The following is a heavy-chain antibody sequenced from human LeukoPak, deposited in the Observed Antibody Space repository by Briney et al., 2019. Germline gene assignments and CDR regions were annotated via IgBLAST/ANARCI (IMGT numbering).Heavy chain of an antibody. CDR2: IIPIFGTA. V-gene: IGHV1-69*06. D-gene: IGHD2-21*02. Sequence: ASVKVSCKASGGTFSSYAISWVRQAPGQGLEWMGGIIPIFGTANYTQKFQGRVTITADKSTSTAYMELSSLRSEDTAVYYCARDLGPAYCGGDCYSDWFDPWGQGTLVTVSS. CDR1: GGTFSSYA. J-gene: IGHJ5*02. CDR3: ARDLGPAYCGGDCYSDWFDP.